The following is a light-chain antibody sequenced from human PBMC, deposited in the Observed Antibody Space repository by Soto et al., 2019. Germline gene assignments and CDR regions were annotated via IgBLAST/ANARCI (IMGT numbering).Light chain of an antibody. CDR3: QQLNSYPRT. V-gene: IGKV1-9*01. J-gene: IGKJ4*01. CDR2: AAS. Sequence: DIQLTQSPSFLSASVGDRVTITCRASQGISSYLAWYQQKPGKAPKILIYAASTVQRGVPSRFSGSGSGTEFTLTISSLQPEDFATYYCQQLNSYPRTFGGGTKVEIK. CDR1: QGISSY.